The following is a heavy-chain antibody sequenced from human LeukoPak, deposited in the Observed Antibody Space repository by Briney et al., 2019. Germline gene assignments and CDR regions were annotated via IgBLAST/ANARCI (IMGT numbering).Heavy chain of an antibody. CDR2: IYSSGTT. Sequence: GGSLRLSCAASGFTVITKYMSWVRQAPGKGLEWVSLIYSSGTTYYADSVKSRFTISRDNPKNSLYLQMNSLRAEDTAVYYCARVGGVPAAHFDYWGQGTLVTVSS. CDR3: ARVGGVPAAHFDY. D-gene: IGHD2-2*01. J-gene: IGHJ4*02. CDR1: GFTVITKY. V-gene: IGHV3-53*01.